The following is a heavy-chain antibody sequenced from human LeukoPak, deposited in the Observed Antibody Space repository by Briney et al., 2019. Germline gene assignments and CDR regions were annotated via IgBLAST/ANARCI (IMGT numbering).Heavy chain of an antibody. CDR3: AKDRGLWFGESQNWFDP. J-gene: IGHJ5*02. D-gene: IGHD3-10*01. Sequence: GGSLRLSCAASGFTFSSYAMSWVRQAPGKGLEWVSAISGSGGSTYYADSVKGRFTISRGNSKNTLYLQMNSLRAEDTAVYYCAKDRGLWFGESQNWFDPWGQETLVTVSS. CDR1: GFTFSSYA. CDR2: ISGSGGST. V-gene: IGHV3-23*01.